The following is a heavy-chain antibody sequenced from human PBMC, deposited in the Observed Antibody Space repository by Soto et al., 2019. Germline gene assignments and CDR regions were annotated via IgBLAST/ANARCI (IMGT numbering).Heavy chain of an antibody. CDR3: ATVFEH. J-gene: IGHJ4*02. CDR2: VDSAGSGT. Sequence: VPLVESGGGSVQPGGSLRLSCVASGITFSGFWMHWVRQVPGKGLVWVARVDSAGSGTSYADSVKGRFTISRDNAKNTLTLQMDSPRVEDTAVYYCATVFEHWGQGIPVTVS. CDR1: GITFSGFW. V-gene: IGHV3-74*01.